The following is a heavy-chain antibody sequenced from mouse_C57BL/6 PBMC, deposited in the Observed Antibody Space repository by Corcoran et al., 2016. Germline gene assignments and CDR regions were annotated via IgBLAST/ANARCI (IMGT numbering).Heavy chain of an antibody. V-gene: IGHV9-1*01. CDR1: GYTFTEYP. J-gene: IGHJ2*01. Sequence: QIQLVQSGPELNKPGETVKISSKASGYTFTEYPMHWVQRAPGKGFKCMGMIYTDTGEPTYAEEFKGRFAFSLDTSASTAYLQINNLKNEDTATYFCVRERITTVVAYYVDYWGQGTTLTVSS. CDR3: VRERITTVVAYYVDY. D-gene: IGHD1-1*01. CDR2: IYTDTGEP.